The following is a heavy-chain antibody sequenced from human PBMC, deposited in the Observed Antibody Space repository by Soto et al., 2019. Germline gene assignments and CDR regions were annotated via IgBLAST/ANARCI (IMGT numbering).Heavy chain of an antibody. Sequence: QVQLVQSGAEVKKPGASVKVSCKASGYTFTSYTIHWVRQAPGQRLEWMGWINADNGNTKYSQKFQRSITITRDTSATTAYMELSSLRSEDTAIYYGAREGRYGDYGDYWGQGTLVTVSS. J-gene: IGHJ4*02. CDR3: AREGRYGDYGDY. D-gene: IGHD4-17*01. CDR2: INADNGNT. CDR1: GYTFTSYT. V-gene: IGHV1-3*01.